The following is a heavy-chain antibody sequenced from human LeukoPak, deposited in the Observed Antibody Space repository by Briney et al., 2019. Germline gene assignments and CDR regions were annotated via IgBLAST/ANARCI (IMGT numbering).Heavy chain of an antibody. D-gene: IGHD3-22*01. CDR2: ISGSVVST. Sequence: GGSLRLSCAASGFTFSSYAMSWVRQAPGKGLEWVSGISGSVVSTYYADSVKGRFTISRDNSKNTLYLQMNSLRAEDTAVYYCAKPSLYYYDTSGYYRYWYFDLWGRGTLVTVSS. CDR1: GFTFSSYA. V-gene: IGHV3-23*01. J-gene: IGHJ2*01. CDR3: AKPSLYYYDTSGYYRYWYFDL.